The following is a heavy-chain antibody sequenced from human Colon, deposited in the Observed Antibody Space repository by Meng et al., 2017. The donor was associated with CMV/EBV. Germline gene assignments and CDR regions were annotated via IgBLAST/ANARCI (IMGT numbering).Heavy chain of an antibody. V-gene: IGHV3-48*03. CDR2: ISSDGRTK. CDR1: GCTFSTYE. Sequence: LMISCVGSGCTFSTYEFNWVRPAPGKGLGWVSNISSDGRTKYYAVPVKGRFTTSRDNARDSLYLQMNSPRAEDPAVYSCARSGYNYGSGFDYWGQGTLVTVSS. D-gene: IGHD5-18*01. J-gene: IGHJ4*02. CDR3: ARSGYNYGSGFDY.